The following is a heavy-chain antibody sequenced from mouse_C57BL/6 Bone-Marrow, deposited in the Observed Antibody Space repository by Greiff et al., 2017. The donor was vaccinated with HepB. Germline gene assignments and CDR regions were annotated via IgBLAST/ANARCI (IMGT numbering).Heavy chain of an antibody. CDR2: ISNGGGST. D-gene: IGHD2-1*01. V-gene: IGHV5-12*01. Sequence: EVRLLESGGGLVQPGGSLKLSCAASGFTFSDYYMYWVRQTPEKRLEWVAYISNGGGSTYYTDTVKGRVTMSGDNSKNTVYMQMSRLKSEDTAMYYCARHYDYCGTDECAMDYWGQGTSVTVSS. J-gene: IGHJ4*01. CDR1: GFTFSDYY. CDR3: ARHYDYCGTDECAMDY.